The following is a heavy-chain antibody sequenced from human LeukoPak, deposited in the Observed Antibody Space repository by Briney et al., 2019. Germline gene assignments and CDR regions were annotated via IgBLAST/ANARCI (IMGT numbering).Heavy chain of an antibody. V-gene: IGHV1-2*02. CDR2: INPNSGGT. D-gene: IGHD2-15*01. Sequence: WMGWINPNSGGTNYAQKFQGRVTMTRDTSISTAYMELSRLRSDDTAVYYCARDRRSIGYCSGGSCYARYFQHWGQGTLVTVSS. J-gene: IGHJ1*01. CDR3: ARDRRSIGYCSGGSCYARYFQH.